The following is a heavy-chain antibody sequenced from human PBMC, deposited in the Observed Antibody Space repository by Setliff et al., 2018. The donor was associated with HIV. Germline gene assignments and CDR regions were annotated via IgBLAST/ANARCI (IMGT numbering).Heavy chain of an antibody. V-gene: IGHV4-38-2*02. CDR2: AYHSGTT. CDR3: ARDLLGTWGG. D-gene: IGHD3-16*01. Sequence: SETLSLTCAVSADSISRAYYWAWLRQSPGKGLEWIGSAYHSGTTYYNPSLNSRVTISVDTSKNQFSLRLSSVTAADTAVYYCARDLLGTWGGWGQGTLVTVSS. CDR1: ADSISRAYY. J-gene: IGHJ4*02.